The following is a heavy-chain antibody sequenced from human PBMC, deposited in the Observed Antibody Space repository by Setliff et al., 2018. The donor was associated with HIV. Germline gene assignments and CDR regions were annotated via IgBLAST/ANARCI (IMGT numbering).Heavy chain of an antibody. CDR2: INPSGGST. J-gene: IGHJ4*02. D-gene: IGHD3-10*01. V-gene: IGHV1-46*01. CDR3: AMDLSVEGSGSYFDY. Sequence: ASVKVSCKASGYMFTSYYMHWVRQAPGQGLEWMGIINPSGGSTSYAQKFQGRVNMTRDTSTSTVYMELSRLRYEETAVYYCAMDLSVEGSGSYFDYWGQGTLGTVSS. CDR1: GYMFTSYY.